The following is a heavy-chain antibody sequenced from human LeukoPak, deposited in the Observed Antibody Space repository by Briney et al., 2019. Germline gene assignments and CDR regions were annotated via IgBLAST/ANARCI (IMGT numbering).Heavy chain of an antibody. CDR1: GGSISSNNW. J-gene: IGHJ4*02. V-gene: IGHV4-4*02. CDR2: IYHSGSP. CDR3: ARVNINNWHSCDY. Sequence: SETLSLTCAVYGGSISSNNWWGWVRQPPGKGLEWIGEIYHSGSPNYNPSLKSRVTISVDKSRNHFSLNLSSVTAADTAVYYCARVNINNWHSCDYWGQGTLVTVSS. D-gene: IGHD1-1*01.